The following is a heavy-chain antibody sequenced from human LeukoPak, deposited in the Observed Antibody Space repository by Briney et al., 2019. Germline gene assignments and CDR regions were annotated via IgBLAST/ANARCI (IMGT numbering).Heavy chain of an antibody. CDR2: INSDESRT. J-gene: IGHJ4*02. Sequence: GGSLRLSCAASGFTFSSYWMHWVRHAPGKGLVWVSRINSDESRTNYADSVKGRFTISRDNAKNTLYLQMNSLRAEDTAVYYCARGNKGGYDYWGQGNLVTLSS. D-gene: IGHD1/OR15-1a*01. CDR3: ARGNKGGYDY. V-gene: IGHV3-74*01. CDR1: GFTFSSYW.